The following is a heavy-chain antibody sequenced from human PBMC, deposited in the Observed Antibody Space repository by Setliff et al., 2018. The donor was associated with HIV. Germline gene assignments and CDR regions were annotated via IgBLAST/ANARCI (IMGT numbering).Heavy chain of an antibody. CDR3: ARGRLSWSPDF. CDR1: GYTLTNYY. J-gene: IGHJ4*02. CDR2: INPREGTT. V-gene: IGHV1-46*01. Sequence: ASVKVSCKASGYTLTNYYMQWVRQAPGQGLEWMGMINPREGTTSSTQKFQGRLTMTSETSTRKVHMELSGLTSDDTAIYYCARGRLSWSPDFWGQGTLVTVSS.